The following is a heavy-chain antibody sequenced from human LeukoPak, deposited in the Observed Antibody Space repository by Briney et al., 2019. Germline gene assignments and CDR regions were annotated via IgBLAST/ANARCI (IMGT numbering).Heavy chain of an antibody. CDR2: IYGGGNT. CDR3: TRGSGFETGDY. D-gene: IGHD5-12*01. CDR1: GFTVSSID. V-gene: IGHV3-53*01. Sequence: GGSLRLSCAASGFTVSSIDMSWVRQAPGKGLEWISVIYGGGNTRYYADSVKGRFTVSRDNAKNTFHLQMQSLKVEDTAIYYCTRGSGFETGDYWGQGTLVTVSS. J-gene: IGHJ4*02.